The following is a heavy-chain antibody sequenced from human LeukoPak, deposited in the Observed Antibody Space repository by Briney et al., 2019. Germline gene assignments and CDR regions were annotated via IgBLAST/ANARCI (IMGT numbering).Heavy chain of an antibody. D-gene: IGHD3-22*01. Sequence: GASVKVSCKASGYTFTSYEINWVRQATGQGLEWLGWMNPDSGDTAYVQKFQGRITMTRSTSISTAYMELSSLRPEDTAVYYCARGLGTYDSSELTWPMISFWGQGTLVTVSS. V-gene: IGHV1-8*01. J-gene: IGHJ4*02. CDR1: GYTFTSYE. CDR2: MNPDSGDT. CDR3: ARGLGTYDSSELTWPMISF.